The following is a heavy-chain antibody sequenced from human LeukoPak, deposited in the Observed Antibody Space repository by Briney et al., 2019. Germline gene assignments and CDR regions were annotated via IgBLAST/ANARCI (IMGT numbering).Heavy chain of an antibody. V-gene: IGHV3-30*02. J-gene: IGHJ4*02. CDR2: IRYDGSNK. CDR1: GFTFSSYG. D-gene: IGHD1-26*01. CDR3: AKDRSGSYYRFDY. Sequence: PGGSLRLSCAASGFTFSSYGMHWVRQAPGKGPEWVAFIRYDGSNKYYADSVKGRFTISRDNSKNTLYLQMNSLRAEDTAVYYCAKDRSGSYYRFDYWGQGTLVTVSS.